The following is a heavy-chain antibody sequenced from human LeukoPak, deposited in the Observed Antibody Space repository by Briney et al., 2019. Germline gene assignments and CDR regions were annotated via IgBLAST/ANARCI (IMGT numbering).Heavy chain of an antibody. CDR2: IIPILGIA. D-gene: IGHD6-19*01. V-gene: IGHV1-69*04. Sequence: SVKVSCKASGGTFSSYAISWVRQAPGQGLEWMGRIIPILGIANYAQKFQGRVTITADKSTSTAYMELSSLRSEDTAVYYCARGYSSGWYFSWFDPWGQGTLVTVSS. CDR1: GGTFSSYA. CDR3: ARGYSSGWYFSWFDP. J-gene: IGHJ5*02.